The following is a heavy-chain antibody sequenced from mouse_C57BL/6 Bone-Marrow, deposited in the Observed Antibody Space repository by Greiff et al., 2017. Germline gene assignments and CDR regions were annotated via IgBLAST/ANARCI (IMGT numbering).Heavy chain of an antibody. V-gene: IGHV1-64*01. CDR1: GYTFTSYW. J-gene: IGHJ4*01. CDR3: EKSDDSYAMDY. CDR2: IHPNSGST. D-gene: IGHD2-12*01. Sequence: QVQLQQPGAELVKPGASVKLSCKASGYTFTSYWMHWVKQRPGQGLEWIGMIHPNSGSTNYNEKFKSKATLTVDKSSSTAYMQLSSLTSEDSAVYDCEKSDDSYAMDYWGRGTSVTVSA.